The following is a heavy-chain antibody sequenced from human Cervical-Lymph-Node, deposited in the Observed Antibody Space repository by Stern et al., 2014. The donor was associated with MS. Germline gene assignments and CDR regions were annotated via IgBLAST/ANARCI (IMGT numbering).Heavy chain of an antibody. CDR1: GGSISTYY. D-gene: IGHD5-12*01. J-gene: IGHJ5*02. Sequence: VQLVQSGPGLVKPSETLSLTCTVSGGSISTYYWSWIRQPPGKGLEWIGYIYYIGRTNYNPSLKSRLTMSIDTSKNQFSLKLTSVTAADTAVYYCARDPSGATWFDPWGQGTLVTVSS. CDR3: ARDPSGATWFDP. CDR2: IYYIGRT. V-gene: IGHV4-59*01.